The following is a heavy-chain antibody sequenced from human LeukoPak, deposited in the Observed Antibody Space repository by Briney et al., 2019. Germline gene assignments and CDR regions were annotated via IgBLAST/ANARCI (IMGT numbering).Heavy chain of an antibody. CDR1: GGSISSHY. V-gene: IGHV4-59*11. J-gene: IGHJ6*04. CDR2: IYYSGST. D-gene: IGHD3-9*01. CDR3: ARGLNYDILTGYLDV. Sequence: SETLSLTCTVSGGSISSHYWSWIRQPPGKGLERIGYIYYSGSTNYNPSLKSRVTISVDTSKNQFSLKLSSVTAADTAVYYCARGLNYDILTGYLDVWGKGTTVTVSS.